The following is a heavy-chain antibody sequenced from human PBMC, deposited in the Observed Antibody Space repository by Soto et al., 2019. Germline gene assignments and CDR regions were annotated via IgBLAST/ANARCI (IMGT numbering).Heavy chain of an antibody. CDR3: ARYFRGSGRYFFDY. Sequence: GGSLRLSCVASGFTFSSSFMGWVRQAPGKGLEWVTNINQDGGGTYYVDSVEGRFTISRDNAKDSLYLQMNSLRGEDTAVYYCARYFRGSGRYFFDYWGQGTLVTVSS. D-gene: IGHD6-19*01. CDR2: INQDGGGT. J-gene: IGHJ4*02. V-gene: IGHV3-7*03. CDR1: GFTFSSSF.